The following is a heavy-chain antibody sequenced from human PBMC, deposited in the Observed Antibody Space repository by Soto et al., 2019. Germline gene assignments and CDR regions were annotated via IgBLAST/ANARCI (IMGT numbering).Heavy chain of an antibody. CDR1: GFRFTYYG. CDR3: ARSYCSTSTCYSYWLDP. D-gene: IGHD2-2*02. J-gene: IGHJ5*02. CDR2: ISAHNGNT. V-gene: IGHV1-18*04. Sequence: ASVKVSCKASGFRFTYYGITWVRQAPGQGLEWMGWISAHNGNTSYAQKLEGRVTMTTDTSTSTAYMELRSLRSDDTAVYYCARSYCSTSTCYSYWLDPWGQGXLVTVSS.